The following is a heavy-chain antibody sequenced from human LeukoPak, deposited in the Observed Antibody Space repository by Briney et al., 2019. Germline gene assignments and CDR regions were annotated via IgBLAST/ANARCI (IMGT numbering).Heavy chain of an antibody. J-gene: IGHJ4*02. CDR1: GFTFDNAW. V-gene: IGHV3-15*01. CDR3: ALGGWGF. CDR2: IKTKADGATT. D-gene: IGHD3-10*01. Sequence: GGALRLSCAASGFTFDNAWMTWVRQAPGKGLEWVGRIKTKADGATTDYAAPVKGRFTMSRDDSKNTLYLQMNSLKTEDTAVYYCALGGWGFWGQGTLVTVSS.